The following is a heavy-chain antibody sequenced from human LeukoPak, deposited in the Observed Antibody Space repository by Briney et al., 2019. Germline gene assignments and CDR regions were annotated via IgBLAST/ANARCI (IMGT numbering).Heavy chain of an antibody. CDR3: AKDRMDIVLVTAIDY. CDR2: ISGSGGST. V-gene: IGHV3-23*01. CDR1: GFTFSSYA. D-gene: IGHD2-21*02. J-gene: IGHJ4*02. Sequence: PGGSLRLSCAASGFTFSSYAMSWVRQAPGKGLEWVSAISGSGGSTYYADSVKGRFTISRDNSKNTLYLQMNSLRAEDTAVYYCAKDRMDIVLVTAIDYWGQGTLVTVSS.